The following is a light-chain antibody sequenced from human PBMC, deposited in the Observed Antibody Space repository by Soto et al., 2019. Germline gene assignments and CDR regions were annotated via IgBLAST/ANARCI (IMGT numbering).Light chain of an antibody. CDR2: GDN. CDR1: VSSIGTNT. Sequence: QSVLTQPPSASGTPGQRVTISCSGSVSSIGTNTVNWYRQLPGTTPKLLIYGDNQRPSGVPDRFSGSQSGTSASLAISGLQSEDEAEYYCAAWDGSLNNVLFGGGTKLTVL. V-gene: IGLV1-44*01. J-gene: IGLJ2*01. CDR3: AAWDGSLNNVL.